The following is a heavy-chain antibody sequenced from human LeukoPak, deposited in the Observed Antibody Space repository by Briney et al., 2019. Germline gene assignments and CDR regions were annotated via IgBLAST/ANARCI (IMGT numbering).Heavy chain of an antibody. D-gene: IGHD6-19*01. V-gene: IGHV3-23*01. CDR1: GFTVSSNY. CDR2: ISGSGGST. Sequence: GGSLGLSCAASGFTVSSNYMSWVRQAPGKGLEWVSAISGSGGSTYYADSVKGRFTISRDNSKNTLYLQMNSLRAEDTAVYYCAKGQWLTREPNWFDPWGQGTLVTVSS. CDR3: AKGQWLTREPNWFDP. J-gene: IGHJ5*02.